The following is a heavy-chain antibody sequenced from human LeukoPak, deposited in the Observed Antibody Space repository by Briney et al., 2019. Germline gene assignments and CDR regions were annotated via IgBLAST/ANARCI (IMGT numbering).Heavy chain of an antibody. V-gene: IGHV4-59*01. CDR2: IYYSGST. CDR1: GGSISSYY. D-gene: IGHD1-26*01. Sequence: SETLSLTCTVSGGSISSYYWSWIRQPPGKGLEWIGYIYYSGSTNYNPSLKSRVTISVDTSKNQFSLKLSSVTAADTAVYYCARLVGASGSFDIWGPGTKLTVSS. J-gene: IGHJ3*02. CDR3: ARLVGASGSFDI.